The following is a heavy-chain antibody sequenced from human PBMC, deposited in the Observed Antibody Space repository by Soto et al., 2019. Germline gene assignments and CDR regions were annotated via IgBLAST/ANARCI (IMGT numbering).Heavy chain of an antibody. V-gene: IGHV3-33*01. J-gene: IGHJ6*02. Sequence: QVQLVESGGGVVQPGRSLRLSCAASGFTFSSYGMHWVRQAPGKGLEGVAGIWYDGSNKYYADSVKGRFTISRDNSKNTLYLQMNSMRAEETGVYYCARDKYSSRWYSPKDYYCYGMDVWGQGTTVTVSS. CDR1: GFTFSSYG. CDR2: IWYDGSNK. D-gene: IGHD6-13*01. CDR3: ARDKYSSRWYSPKDYYCYGMDV.